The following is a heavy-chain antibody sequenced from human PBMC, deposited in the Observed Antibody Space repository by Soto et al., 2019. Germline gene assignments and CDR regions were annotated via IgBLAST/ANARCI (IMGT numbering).Heavy chain of an antibody. Sequence: ASVKVSCKASGYTFSSYGITWVRQAPGQGLEWMGWISVYSGKTSYAQKLQDRVTMSTDTSTSTAYMELRSLRSDDAALYYCVGSAMAGNYYYYGWAAWGRGTRVTVSS. D-gene: IGHD6-19*01. CDR1: GYTFSSYG. CDR2: ISVYSGKT. CDR3: VGSAMAGNYYYYGWAA. V-gene: IGHV1-18*04. J-gene: IGHJ6*02.